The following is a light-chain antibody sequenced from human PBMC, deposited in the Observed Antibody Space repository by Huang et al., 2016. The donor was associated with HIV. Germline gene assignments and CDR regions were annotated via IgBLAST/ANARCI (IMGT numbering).Light chain of an antibody. CDR3: QQFKNYPLT. Sequence: AIQLTQSPSFLSASVGDRVTITCRASQDITDALAWYKQKPGKPPNVLIYDASSLESGVPSRFSGSGSGADFTLTISSLQPEDFATYYCQQFKNYPLTFGGGTKVEVK. CDR2: DAS. J-gene: IGKJ4*01. CDR1: QDITDA. V-gene: IGKV1D-13*01.